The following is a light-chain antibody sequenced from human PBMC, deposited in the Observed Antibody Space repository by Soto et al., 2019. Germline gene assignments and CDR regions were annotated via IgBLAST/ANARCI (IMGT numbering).Light chain of an antibody. Sequence: QSALTQPASVSGSPGQSITISCTGTSSDVGGYHYVSWYQQHPGKAPKLMIYEVRNRPSGVSNRFSGSKSGNTASLTISGLQAEDEADYYCSSYTSSSTRVFGGGTKLTVL. CDR3: SSYTSSSTRV. CDR2: EVR. CDR1: SSDVGGYHY. J-gene: IGLJ3*02. V-gene: IGLV2-14*01.